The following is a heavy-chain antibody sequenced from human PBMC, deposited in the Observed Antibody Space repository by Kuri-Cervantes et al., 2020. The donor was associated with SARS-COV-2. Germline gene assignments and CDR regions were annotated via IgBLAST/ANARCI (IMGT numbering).Heavy chain of an antibody. J-gene: IGHJ6*02. Sequence: GESLKISCAASGFTFSSYSMNWVRQAPGKGLEWVSSISSSSSYIYYADSVKGRFTISRDNAKNSLYLQMNSLRAEDTAVYYCARDLGILTGYYSHYYYYYGMDVWGQGTTVTDSS. D-gene: IGHD3-9*01. V-gene: IGHV3-21*01. CDR3: ARDLGILTGYYSHYYYYYGMDV. CDR1: GFTFSSYS. CDR2: ISSSSSYI.